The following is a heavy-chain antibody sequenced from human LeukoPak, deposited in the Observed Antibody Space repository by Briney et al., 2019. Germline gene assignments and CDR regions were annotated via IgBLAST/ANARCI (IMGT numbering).Heavy chain of an antibody. CDR1: GFTFSSYA. V-gene: IGHV3-48*04. CDR2: IGTTTSTI. CDR3: AKEDIVVVPAAMGV. J-gene: IGHJ6*04. D-gene: IGHD2-2*01. Sequence: PGGSLRLSCAASGFTFSSYAMNWVRQAPGKGLEWVSYIGTTTSTIYYADSVKGRFTISRDNAKNSLYLQMNSLRAEDTAVYYCAKEDIVVVPAAMGVWGKGTTVTVSS.